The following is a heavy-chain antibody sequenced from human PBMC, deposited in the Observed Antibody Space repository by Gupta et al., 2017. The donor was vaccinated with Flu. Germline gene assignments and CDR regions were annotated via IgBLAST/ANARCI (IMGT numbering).Heavy chain of an antibody. CDR2: LKQDGSDQ. J-gene: IGHJ5*02. CDR3: ARGSHDSKYRCFET. V-gene: IGHV3-7*01. D-gene: IGHD4-4*01. Sequence: MSWVRHMPGKGLEWVATLKQDGSDQDYVDSVKGRFTISRDSAKNSLHLQMNGLRVEDTAVYYCARGSHDSKYRCFETWGQGTRVTVSS.